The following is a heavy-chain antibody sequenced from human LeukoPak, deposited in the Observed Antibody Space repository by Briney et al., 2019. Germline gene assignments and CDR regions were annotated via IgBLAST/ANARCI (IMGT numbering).Heavy chain of an antibody. CDR2: ISPKDGDT. J-gene: IGHJ4*02. V-gene: IGHV1-2*02. CDR3: ATVVN. CDR1: GNTFTDYF. Sequence: ASVTVSCKASGNTFTDYFTHWVRQVPGQRLEWMGWISPKDGDTKYAQKFQGRVTMSRDTSISTAYMELSSLISDDTALYYCATVVNWGQGTLVSVSS.